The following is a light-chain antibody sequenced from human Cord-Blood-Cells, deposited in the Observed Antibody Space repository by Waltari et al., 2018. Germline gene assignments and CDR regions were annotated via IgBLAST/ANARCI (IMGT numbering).Light chain of an antibody. CDR2: WAS. CDR1: QSVLYSSNNKNY. J-gene: IGKJ4*01. CDR3: QQYYSTPPT. Sequence: DIVMTQSPDSMAVSLGERATINCKSSQSVLYSSNNKNYLAWYQKKPGPPPKLLIYWASTRESVVPDRFSGSGSGTDFTLTISSLQAEDVAVYYCQQYYSTPPTFGGGTKVEIK. V-gene: IGKV4-1*01.